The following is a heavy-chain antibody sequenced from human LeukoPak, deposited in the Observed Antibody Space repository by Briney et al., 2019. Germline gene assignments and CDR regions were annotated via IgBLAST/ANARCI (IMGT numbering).Heavy chain of an antibody. CDR3: ARVRFPAPNYYYGMDV. D-gene: IGHD3-3*01. CDR1: GGSFSGYY. CDR2: INHSGST. V-gene: IGHV4-34*01. J-gene: IGHJ6*02. Sequence: TSSETLSLTCAVYGGSFSGYYWSWIRQPPGKGLEWIGEINHSGSTNYNPSLKSRVTISVDTSKNQFSLKLSSVTAADTAVYYCARVRFPAPNYYYGMDVWGQGTTVTVSS.